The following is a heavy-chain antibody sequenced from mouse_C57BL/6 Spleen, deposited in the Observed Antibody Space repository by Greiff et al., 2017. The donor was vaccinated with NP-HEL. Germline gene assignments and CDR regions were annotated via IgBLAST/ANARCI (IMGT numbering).Heavy chain of an antibody. J-gene: IGHJ1*03. CDR2: INPNNGGT. CDR3: ARSAFYGSGSDV. D-gene: IGHD1-1*01. Sequence: EVQLQQSGPELVKPGASVKMSCKASGYTFTDYYMNWVKQSPGQSLEWIGDINPNNGGTNYNQKFKGKATLTEDKSSSTAYMELRSLTSEDSAVYYCARSAFYGSGSDVWGTGTTVTVSS. V-gene: IGHV1-26*01. CDR1: GYTFTDYY.